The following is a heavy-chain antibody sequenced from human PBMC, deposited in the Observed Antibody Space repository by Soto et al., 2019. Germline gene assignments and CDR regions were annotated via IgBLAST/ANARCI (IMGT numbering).Heavy chain of an antibody. CDR2: ISTISTYI. CDR1: GFTFSSYR. Sequence: PGWSLRLSCAASGFTFSSYRMNWVRQAPGKGLEWVSSISTISTYIYYADSVKGRFTISRDNAKNSLYLQMNSLRAEDTAVYYCARDSIVGATPYMDVWGQGTTVTVSS. D-gene: IGHD1-26*01. J-gene: IGHJ6*02. CDR3: ARDSIVGATPYMDV. V-gene: IGHV3-21*01.